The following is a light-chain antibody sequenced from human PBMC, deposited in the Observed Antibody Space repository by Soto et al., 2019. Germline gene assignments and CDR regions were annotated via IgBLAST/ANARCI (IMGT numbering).Light chain of an antibody. CDR1: QSVSNNY. Sequence: EIVLTQSPGTLSLSPGEGASLSCRASQSVSNNYLAWYQQKPGQAPRLVISGASSRATAIPDRFSGSGSGTDFTLTISRLEPEDFAVYYCQQYGSAPEGTFGQGTKVDIK. CDR3: QQYGSAPEGT. J-gene: IGKJ1*01. CDR2: GAS. V-gene: IGKV3-20*01.